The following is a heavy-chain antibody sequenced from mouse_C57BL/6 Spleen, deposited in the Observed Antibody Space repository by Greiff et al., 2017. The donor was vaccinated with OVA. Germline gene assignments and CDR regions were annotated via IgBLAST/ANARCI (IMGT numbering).Heavy chain of an antibody. CDR1: GYSFTGYY. CDR2: INPSTGGT. CDR3: ASPTVPFAY. V-gene: IGHV1-42*01. J-gene: IGHJ3*01. D-gene: IGHD1-1*01. Sequence: VHVKQSGPELVKPGASVKISCKASGYSFTGYYMNWVKQSPEKSLEWIGEINPSTGGTTYNQKFKAKATLTVDKSSSTAYMQLKSLTSEDSAVYYCASPTVPFAYWGQGTLVTVSA.